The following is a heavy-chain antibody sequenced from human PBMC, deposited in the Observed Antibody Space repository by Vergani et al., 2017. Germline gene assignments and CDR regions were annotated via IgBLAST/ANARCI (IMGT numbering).Heavy chain of an antibody. Sequence: QVQLVESGGGVVQPGRSLRLSCAASGFTFSSFGMHWVRQAPGKGLEWVAVISYDGSNKYYADSVKGRFTISRDNSKNTLYLQMNSLRAEDTAVYYCAKLVGDGYNGAGYFDLWGRGTLVTVSS. V-gene: IGHV3-30*18. J-gene: IGHJ2*01. D-gene: IGHD5-24*01. CDR1: GFTFSSFG. CDR2: ISYDGSNK. CDR3: AKLVGDGYNGAGYFDL.